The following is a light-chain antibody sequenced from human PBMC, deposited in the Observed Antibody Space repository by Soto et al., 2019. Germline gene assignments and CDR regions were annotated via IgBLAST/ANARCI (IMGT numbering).Light chain of an antibody. CDR1: QGIRNS. J-gene: IGKJ4*02. Sequence: DIQMTQSPSFLSASVGDRVTITCRASQGIRNSLAWYQHKPGKVPKLLIYAASTWYSGVSSRFSGSGSGTDFTLTSGSLQAEDVAVYYCQKHSSVPFRFGGGTEVEIK. CDR3: QKHSSVPFR. CDR2: AAS. V-gene: IGKV1-27*01.